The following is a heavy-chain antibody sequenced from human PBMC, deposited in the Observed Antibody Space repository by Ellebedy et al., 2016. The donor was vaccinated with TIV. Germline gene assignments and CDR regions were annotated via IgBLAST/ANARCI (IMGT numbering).Heavy chain of an antibody. J-gene: IGHJ4*02. CDR1: GYTFTSYD. CDR3: ARGPLAYCGGDCYSGGDFDY. Sequence: ASVKVSXXASGYTFTSYDINWVRQATGQGLEWMGWMNPNSGNTGYAQKFQGRVTMARNTSISTAYMELSSLRSEDTAVYYCARGPLAYCGGDCYSGGDFDYWGQGTLVTVSS. V-gene: IGHV1-8*01. CDR2: MNPNSGNT. D-gene: IGHD2-21*02.